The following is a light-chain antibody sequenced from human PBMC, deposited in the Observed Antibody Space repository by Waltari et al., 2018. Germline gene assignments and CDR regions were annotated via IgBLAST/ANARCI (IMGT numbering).Light chain of an antibody. CDR1: SSDVGAYDY. V-gene: IGLV2-8*01. J-gene: IGLJ2*01. CDR3: SSDAGTDNFVV. CDR2: QVN. Sequence: QSALTQPPSASGSPGQSVTISCTGTSSDVGAYDYVSWYQHHPDKAPKLIIFQVNRWPSGVPDRFSGSKSGNTASLTVSGLQAEDEADYYCSSDAGTDNFVVFGGGTKLTVL.